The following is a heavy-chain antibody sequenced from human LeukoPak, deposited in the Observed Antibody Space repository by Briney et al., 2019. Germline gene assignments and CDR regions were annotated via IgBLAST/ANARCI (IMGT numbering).Heavy chain of an antibody. V-gene: IGHV1-8*01. CDR2: MNPNSGNT. CDR3: AGLHYYDSSGYYRGRYYYYGMDV. Sequence: ASVKVSCKASGYTFTSYDINWVRQATGQGLEWMGWMNPNSGNTGYAQKFQGRVTMTRNTSISTAYMELSSLRSEDTAVYYCAGLHYYDSSGYYRGRYYYYGMDVWGQGPRSPSP. CDR1: GYTFTSYD. J-gene: IGHJ6*02. D-gene: IGHD3-22*01.